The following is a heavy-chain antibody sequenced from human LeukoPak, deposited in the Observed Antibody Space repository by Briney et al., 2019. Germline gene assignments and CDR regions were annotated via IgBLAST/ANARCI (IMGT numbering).Heavy chain of an antibody. CDR1: GFIFSDYY. Sequence: PGGSLRLSCAASGFIFSDYYMIWIRQAPGKGLEWVSFTSGSGSTMYYADSVRGRFTISRDNAKNSLYLQMNSLRADDTALYYCARAGQAGSGSYYASWFDPWGQGTLVTVSS. V-gene: IGHV3-11*01. CDR3: ARAGQAGSGSYYASWFDP. CDR2: TSGSGSTM. J-gene: IGHJ5*02. D-gene: IGHD3-10*01.